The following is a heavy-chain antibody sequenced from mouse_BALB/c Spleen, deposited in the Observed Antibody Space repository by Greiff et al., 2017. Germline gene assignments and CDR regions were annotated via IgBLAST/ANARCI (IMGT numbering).Heavy chain of an antibody. V-gene: IGHV2-2*02. Sequence: VHLVESGPGLVQPSQSLSITCTVSGFSLTSYGVHWVRQSPGKGLVWLGVIWSGGSTDYNAAFISRLSISKDNSKSQVFFKMNSLQANDTAIYYCARNGLRSYYYAMDDWGQGTSVTVSS. CDR1: GFSLTSYG. CDR2: IWSGGST. J-gene: IGHJ4*01. CDR3: ARNGLRSYYYAMDD. D-gene: IGHD1-1*01.